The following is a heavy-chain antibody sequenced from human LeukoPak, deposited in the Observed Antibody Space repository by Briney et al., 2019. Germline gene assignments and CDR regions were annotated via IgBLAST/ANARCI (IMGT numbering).Heavy chain of an antibody. Sequence: SETPSLTCSDSGGSISSHYWSWSRQHLGERLEWSGYIYYSGSTNYNPPLTSRDTISVVTSKNQFSRKLSSVTAADTAVYYCARGGSMITFGGAANWFDPWGQGTLVTVSS. D-gene: IGHD3-16*01. CDR2: IYYSGST. CDR1: GGSISSHY. J-gene: IGHJ5*02. CDR3: ARGGSMITFGGAANWFDP. V-gene: IGHV4-59*11.